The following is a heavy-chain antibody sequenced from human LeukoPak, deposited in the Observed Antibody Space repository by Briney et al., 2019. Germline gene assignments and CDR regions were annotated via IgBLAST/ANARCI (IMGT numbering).Heavy chain of an antibody. CDR3: ARGPRRYCSGGSCYSPFDY. CDR1: GGSFSGYY. D-gene: IGHD2-15*01. CDR2: INHSGST. Sequence: SETLSLTCAVYGGSFSGYYWSWIRQPPWTGLEWIGEINHSGSTNYNPSLKSRVTISVDTSKNQFSLKLSSVTAADTAVYYCARGPRRYCSGGSCYSPFDYWGQGTLVTVSS. J-gene: IGHJ4*02. V-gene: IGHV4-34*01.